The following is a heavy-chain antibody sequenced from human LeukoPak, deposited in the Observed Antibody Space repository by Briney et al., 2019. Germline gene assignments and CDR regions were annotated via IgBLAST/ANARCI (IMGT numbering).Heavy chain of an antibody. CDR2: VQHIGGET. CDR3: AKVII. V-gene: IGHV3-7*03. Sequence: GGSLRLSCAGSGFTFSNSWMGWVRQAPGKGLEWVANVQHIGGETYYVDSVKGRFTISRDNSENTLYLQMSSLRAEDTAVYYRAKVIIWGQGTVVTVSS. J-gene: IGHJ3*02. CDR1: GFTFSNSW.